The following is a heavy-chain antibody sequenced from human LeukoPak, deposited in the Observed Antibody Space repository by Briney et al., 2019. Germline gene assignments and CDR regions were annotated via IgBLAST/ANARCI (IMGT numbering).Heavy chain of an antibody. J-gene: IGHJ4*02. CDR1: GLTFYTYA. D-gene: IGHD5-18*01. CDR3: AKEGYSYGYPDY. V-gene: IGHV3-23*01. Sequence: GGSLRLPCSVSGLTFYTYAMSWVRQAPGKGLEWVSAISGSGGSTYYADSVKGRFTISRDNSKNTLYLQMNSLRAEDTAVYYCAKEGYSYGYPDYWGQGTLVTVSS. CDR2: ISGSGGST.